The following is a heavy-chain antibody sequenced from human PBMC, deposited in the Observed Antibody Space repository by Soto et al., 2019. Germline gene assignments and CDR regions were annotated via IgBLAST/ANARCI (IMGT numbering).Heavy chain of an antibody. J-gene: IGHJ4*02. CDR2: IYYSGST. D-gene: IGHD6-6*01. V-gene: IGHV4-61*01. CDR3: ARVIGSSSRWFDY. Sequence: QVQLQESGPGLVKPSETLSLTCTVSGGSVSSGSYYWSWIRQPPGKGLEWIGYIYYSGSTNYNPSLKSRVTISVDTSKNQFSLKLSSVTAADTAVYYCARVIGSSSRWFDYWGQGTLVTVSS. CDR1: GGSVSSGSYY.